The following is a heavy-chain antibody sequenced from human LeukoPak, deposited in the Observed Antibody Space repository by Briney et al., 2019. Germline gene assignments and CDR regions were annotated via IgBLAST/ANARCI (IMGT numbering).Heavy chain of an antibody. V-gene: IGHV3-21*01. J-gene: IGHJ4*02. CDR3: ARDLSSDYYDSSGYHGVFDY. Sequence: PGGSLRLSCAASGFTFSGYSMNWVRQAPGKGLEWVSSISSSSSYIYYADSVKGRFTISRDNAKNSLYLQMNSLRAEDTAVYYCARDLSSDYYDSSGYHGVFDYWGQGTLVTVSS. D-gene: IGHD3-22*01. CDR2: ISSSSSYI. CDR1: GFTFSGYS.